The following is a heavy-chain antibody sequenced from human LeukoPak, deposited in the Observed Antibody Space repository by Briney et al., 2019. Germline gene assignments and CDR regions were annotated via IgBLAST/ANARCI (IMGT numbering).Heavy chain of an antibody. CDR3: ARISSLIDY. CDR2: ISSSGSTI. Sequence: GGSLRLSCAASGFTFSSYEMNWVRQAPGKGLEWVSYISSSGSTIYYADSVKGRFTISRDNAQNSLYLQMNSLRAEDTAVYYCARISSLIDYWGQGTLVTVSS. J-gene: IGHJ4*02. CDR1: GFTFSSYE. V-gene: IGHV3-48*03.